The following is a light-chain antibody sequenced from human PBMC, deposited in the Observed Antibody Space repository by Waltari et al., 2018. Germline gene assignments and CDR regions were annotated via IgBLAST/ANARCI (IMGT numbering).Light chain of an antibody. J-gene: IGLJ2*01. Sequence: SSELTQDPAVSVALAQTCRIRCQGDSLRSYYASWYQQKPGQAPVLVIYGKNNRPSGIPDRFSGSSSGNTASLTITGAQAEDEADYYCNSRDSSGNHVVFGGGTKLTVL. CDR2: GKN. V-gene: IGLV3-19*01. CDR3: NSRDSSGNHVV. CDR1: SLRSYY.